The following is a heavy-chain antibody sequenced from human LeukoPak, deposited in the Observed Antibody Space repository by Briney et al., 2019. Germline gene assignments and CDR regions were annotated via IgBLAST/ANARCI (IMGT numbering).Heavy chain of an antibody. Sequence: GGSLRLSCAASGFIFSSHWMSWVRQAPGKGLEWVANINLDGNDKNYVDSVKGRFTVSRDNAKNSLYLQMNSLRAEDTAMYYCVRSGSYFSKWGQGTLVTVSS. J-gene: IGHJ4*02. CDR1: GFIFSSHW. CDR3: VRSGSYFSK. V-gene: IGHV3-7*03. D-gene: IGHD1-26*01. CDR2: INLDGNDK.